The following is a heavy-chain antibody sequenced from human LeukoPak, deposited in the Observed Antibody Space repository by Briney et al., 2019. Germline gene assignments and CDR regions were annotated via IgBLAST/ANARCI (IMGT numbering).Heavy chain of an antibody. Sequence: GGSLRLSCAASGFTFSSYSMNWVRQAPGKGLEWVPYISSSSSTIYYADSLKGRFTVSRDDAENSLYLQMNSLRAEDTAVYYCARDSSVTAAPIDYWGQGTLVTVSS. V-gene: IGHV3-48*01. J-gene: IGHJ4*02. CDR1: GFTFSSYS. CDR3: ARDSSVTAAPIDY. D-gene: IGHD2-2*01. CDR2: ISSSSSTI.